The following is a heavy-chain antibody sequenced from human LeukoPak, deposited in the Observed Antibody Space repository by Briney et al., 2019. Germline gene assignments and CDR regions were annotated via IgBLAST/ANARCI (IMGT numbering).Heavy chain of an antibody. CDR1: GFTFSSYS. J-gene: IGHJ6*04. CDR2: ISSSSSYI. Sequence: PGGSLRLSCAASGFTFSSYSMNWVRQALGKGLEWVSSISSSSSYIYYADSVKGRFTISRDNAKNSLYLQMNSLRAEDTAVYYCARVEVVWFGEFIYYYYYGMDVWGKGTTVTVSS. V-gene: IGHV3-21*01. D-gene: IGHD3-10*01. CDR3: ARVEVVWFGEFIYYYYYGMDV.